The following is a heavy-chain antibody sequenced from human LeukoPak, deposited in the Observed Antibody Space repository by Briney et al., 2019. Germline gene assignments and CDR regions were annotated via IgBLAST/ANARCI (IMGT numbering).Heavy chain of an antibody. D-gene: IGHD2-15*01. CDR2: IYYSGST. J-gene: IGHJ6*03. Sequence: GSLRLSCAASGFTFSSYAMSWVRQPPGKGLEWIGSIYYSGSTYYNPSLKSRVTISVDTSKNQFSLKLSSVTAADTAVYYCARGYCSGGSCYSYYYYNYMDVWGKGTTVTVSS. CDR3: ARGYCSGGSCYSYYYYNYMDV. CDR1: GFTFSSYA. V-gene: IGHV4-39*07.